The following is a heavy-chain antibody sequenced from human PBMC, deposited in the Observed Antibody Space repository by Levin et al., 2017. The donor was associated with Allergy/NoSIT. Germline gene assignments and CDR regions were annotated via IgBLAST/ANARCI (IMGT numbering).Heavy chain of an antibody. D-gene: IGHD6-13*01. CDR1: GFTFSSYS. V-gene: IGHV3-48*01. CDR2: ITGSSSTI. Sequence: GGSLRLSCAASGFTFSSYSMNWVRQAPGKGLEWVSYITGSSSTIYYADSVKGRFTISRDNAKNSLYLQMNSLRAEDTAVYYCARGIRGAAPGIPWGQGTLVTVSS. J-gene: IGHJ5*02. CDR3: ARGIRGAAPGIP.